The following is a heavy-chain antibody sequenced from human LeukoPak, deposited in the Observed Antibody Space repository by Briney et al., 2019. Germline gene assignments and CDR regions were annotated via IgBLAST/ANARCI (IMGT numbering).Heavy chain of an antibody. Sequence: ASVKVSCKASGYTFTGYYMHWVRQAPGQGLEWMGWINPNSGGTNYAQKFQGRVTMTRDTSISTAYMELSRLRSDDTAVYYCARGELSLTYNWFDPWGQGTLVTVSS. CDR2: INPNSGGT. CDR3: ARGELSLTYNWFDP. CDR1: GYTFTGYY. D-gene: IGHD3-16*02. V-gene: IGHV1-2*02. J-gene: IGHJ5*02.